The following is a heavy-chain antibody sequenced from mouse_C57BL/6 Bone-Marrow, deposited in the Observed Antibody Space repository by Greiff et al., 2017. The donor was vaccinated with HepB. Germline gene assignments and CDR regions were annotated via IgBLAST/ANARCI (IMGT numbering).Heavy chain of an antibody. CDR2: IRNKANNHAT. D-gene: IGHD1-1*01. Sequence: VQLKESGGGLVQPGGSMKLSCAASGFTFSDAWMDWVRQSPEKGLEWVAEIRNKANNHATYYAESVKGRFTISRDDSKSSVYLQMNSLRAEDTGIYYCTAPDGSSYVRFAYWGQGTLVTVSA. CDR1: GFTFSDAW. V-gene: IGHV6-6*01. J-gene: IGHJ3*01. CDR3: TAPDGSSYVRFAY.